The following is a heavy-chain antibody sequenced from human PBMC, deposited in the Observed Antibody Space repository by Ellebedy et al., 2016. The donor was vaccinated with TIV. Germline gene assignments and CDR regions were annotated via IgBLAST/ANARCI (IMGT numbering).Heavy chain of an antibody. Sequence: ASVKVSCKASGYTFTGYYMHWVRQAPGQGLEWMGWINPNSGGTNYVQKFQGRVTMTRDTSTSTVYMELSGLRSEDTAVYYCARDSGIGSSSYYYYAMDVWGQGTTVTVSS. CDR2: INPNSGGT. D-gene: IGHD6-6*01. CDR3: ARDSGIGSSSYYYYAMDV. CDR1: GYTFTGYY. V-gene: IGHV1-2*02. J-gene: IGHJ6*02.